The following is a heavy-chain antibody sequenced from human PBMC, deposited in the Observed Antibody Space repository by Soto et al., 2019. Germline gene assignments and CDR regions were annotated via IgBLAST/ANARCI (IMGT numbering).Heavy chain of an antibody. Sequence: PGGSLRLSCAASGFTFSDYYMSWIRQAPGKGLEWVSYISSSGSTIYYADSVKGRFTISRDNAKNSLYLQMNSLRAEDTAVYYCARLGYCSGGSCLYYYYYYLDVWAKGPRSPSP. CDR1: GFTFSDYY. J-gene: IGHJ6*03. D-gene: IGHD2-15*01. CDR3: ARLGYCSGGSCLYYYYYYLDV. V-gene: IGHV3-11*01. CDR2: ISSSGSTI.